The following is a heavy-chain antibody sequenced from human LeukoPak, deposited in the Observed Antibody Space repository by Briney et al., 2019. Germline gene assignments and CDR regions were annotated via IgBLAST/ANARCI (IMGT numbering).Heavy chain of an antibody. Sequence: ASVKVSCKASGYTFTSYYMHWVRQAPGQGLEWMGIINPSGGSTSYAQKFQGRVTMTRDMSTSTVYMELSSLRSEDTAVYYCARDTLYSSSGGAGYYYMDVWGKGTTVTVSS. CDR3: ARDTLYSSSGGAGYYYMDV. D-gene: IGHD6-13*01. CDR1: GYTFTSYY. V-gene: IGHV1-46*01. CDR2: INPSGGST. J-gene: IGHJ6*03.